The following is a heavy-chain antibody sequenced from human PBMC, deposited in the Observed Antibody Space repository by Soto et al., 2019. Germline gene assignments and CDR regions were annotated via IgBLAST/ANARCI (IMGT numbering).Heavy chain of an antibody. V-gene: IGHV4-34*01. J-gene: IGHJ4*02. CDR3: ARVGNGDFDY. D-gene: IGHD1-1*01. CDR1: GASSSNYY. CDR2: INHSGST. Sequence: PSETLSLTCAFYGASSSNYYWSWIRQSPGKELEWIGEINHSGSTNYNPSLKSRVTISVDKSKNQFSLKLSSVTAADTAVYYCARVGNGDFDYWGQGTLVTVSS.